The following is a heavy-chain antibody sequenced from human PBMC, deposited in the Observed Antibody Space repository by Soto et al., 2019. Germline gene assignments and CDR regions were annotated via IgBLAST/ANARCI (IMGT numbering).Heavy chain of an antibody. CDR3: ARDTYFDNSGYYYDY. V-gene: IGHV1-18*01. CDR2: ISPYSENT. CDR1: NYTFTTYG. Sequence: QVQLVQSGGEVKKPGASVKVSCKASNYTFTTYGISWVRQAPGQGLEWMGWISPYSENTNYARKFQDRVTLTTDTSTSTAYIELKSLRSDDTAVYFCARDTYFDNSGYYYDYWGQGTLVTVSS. J-gene: IGHJ4*02. D-gene: IGHD3-22*01.